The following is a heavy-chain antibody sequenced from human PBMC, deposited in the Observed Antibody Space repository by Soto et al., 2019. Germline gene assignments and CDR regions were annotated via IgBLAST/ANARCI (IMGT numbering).Heavy chain of an antibody. CDR3: ARWVYGSRWPNVYMDV. D-gene: IGHD6-13*01. CDR2: ISNNGAHT. Sequence: GGSLRLSCAASGFTFSNYEMHWVRQAPGKGLEYVSGISNNGAHTDYAKSVKGRFTISRDNSENTLYLQMGSLRAEDMALYYCARWVYGSRWPNVYMDVWGKGTTVTVSS. J-gene: IGHJ6*03. V-gene: IGHV3-64*01. CDR1: GFTFSNYE.